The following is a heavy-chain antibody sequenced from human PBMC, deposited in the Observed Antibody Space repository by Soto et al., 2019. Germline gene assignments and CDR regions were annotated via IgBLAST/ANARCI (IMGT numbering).Heavy chain of an antibody. CDR3: AKDKVTMVRGSYGMDV. CDR1: GFTFSSYA. J-gene: IGHJ6*02. CDR2: ISGSGGST. V-gene: IGHV3-23*01. D-gene: IGHD3-10*01. Sequence: EVQLLESGGGLVQPGGSLRLSCAASGFTFSSYAMNWVRQAPGKGLEWVSAISGSGGSTYYADSVKGRFTISRDNSKNTLYLQMNSLRAEDTAVYYCAKDKVTMVRGSYGMDVWGQGTTVTVSS.